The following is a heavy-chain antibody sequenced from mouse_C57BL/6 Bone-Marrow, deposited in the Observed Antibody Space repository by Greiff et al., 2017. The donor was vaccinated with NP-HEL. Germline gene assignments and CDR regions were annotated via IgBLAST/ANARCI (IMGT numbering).Heavy chain of an antibody. Sequence: QVQLKESGAELARPGASVKLSCKASGYTFTSYGISWVKQRPGQGLEWIGEIYPRSGNTYYNEKFKGKATLTADKSSSTAYMELRSLTSEDSAVYFCARTRVITTVVAFWDRYFDVWGTGTTVTVSS. CDR2: IYPRSGNT. D-gene: IGHD1-1*01. CDR1: GYTFTSYG. V-gene: IGHV1-81*01. CDR3: ARTRVITTVVAFWDRYFDV. J-gene: IGHJ1*03.